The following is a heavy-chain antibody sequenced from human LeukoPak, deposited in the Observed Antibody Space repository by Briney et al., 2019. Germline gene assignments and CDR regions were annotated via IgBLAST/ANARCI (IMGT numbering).Heavy chain of an antibody. Sequence: ASVKVSCKAFGYTFTGYYMHWVRQAPGQGLEWMGWINPNSGGTNYAQNFQGRVTMTRDTSISTAYMELSRLRSDDTAVYYCARSQYCSGGSCYDYYYGMDVWGQGTTVTVSS. D-gene: IGHD2-15*01. CDR1: GYTFTGYY. CDR3: ARSQYCSGGSCYDYYYGMDV. J-gene: IGHJ6*02. V-gene: IGHV1-2*02. CDR2: INPNSGGT.